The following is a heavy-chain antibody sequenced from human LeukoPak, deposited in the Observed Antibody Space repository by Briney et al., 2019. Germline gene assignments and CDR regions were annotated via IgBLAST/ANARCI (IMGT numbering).Heavy chain of an antibody. V-gene: IGHV3-23*01. Sequence: GGSLRLSCAASGFPFSSHGMSWVRQAPGKGLEWVSGIIGGGGSTYYADSVKGRFTISGDNSRNTLFLQMNSLRAEDTAVYYCAHGAMYQLDYWGEGTLVTVPS. CDR3: AHGAMYQLDY. J-gene: IGHJ4*02. CDR1: GFPFSSHG. D-gene: IGHD2-2*01. CDR2: IIGGGGST.